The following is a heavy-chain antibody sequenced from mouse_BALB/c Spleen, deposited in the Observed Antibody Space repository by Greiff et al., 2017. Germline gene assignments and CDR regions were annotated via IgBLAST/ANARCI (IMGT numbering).Heavy chain of an antibody. CDR3: ANGNYRDY. D-gene: IGHD2-1*01. V-gene: IGHV14-3*02. CDR2: IDPANGNT. J-gene: IGHJ4*01. Sequence: EVKLMESGAELVKPGASVKLSCTASGFNIKDTYMHWVKQRPEQGLEWIGRIDPANGNTKYDPKFQGKATITADTSSNTAYLQLSSLTSEDTAVYYCANGNYRDYWGQGTSVTVSS. CDR1: GFNIKDTY.